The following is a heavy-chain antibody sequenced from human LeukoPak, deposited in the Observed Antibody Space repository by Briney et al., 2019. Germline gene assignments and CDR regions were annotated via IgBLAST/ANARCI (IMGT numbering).Heavy chain of an antibody. V-gene: IGHV1-2*02. Sequence: ASVKVSCKASGYTFTGYYMHWVRQAPGQGLEWMGWINPNSGGTNYAQKFRGRVTMTRDTSISTAYMELSSLRSEDTAVYYCAKDPDRNKIVGATMNYYYYMDVWGKGTTVTVSS. CDR3: AKDPDRNKIVGATMNYYYYMDV. J-gene: IGHJ6*03. CDR1: GYTFTGYY. CDR2: INPNSGGT. D-gene: IGHD1-26*01.